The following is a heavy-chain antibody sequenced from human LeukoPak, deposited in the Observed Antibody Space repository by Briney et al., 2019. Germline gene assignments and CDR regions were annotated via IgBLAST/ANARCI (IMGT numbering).Heavy chain of an antibody. CDR2: INHSGST. D-gene: IGHD5-24*01. J-gene: IGHJ4*02. Sequence: PSETLSLTCAAYGGSFSGYYWSWIRQPPGKGLEWIGEINHSGSTNYNPSLKSRVTISVDTSKNQFSLKLSSVTAADTAVYYCARGRRARWLQAGPEFDYWGQGTLVTVSS. V-gene: IGHV4-34*01. CDR3: ARGRRARWLQAGPEFDY. CDR1: GGSFSGYY.